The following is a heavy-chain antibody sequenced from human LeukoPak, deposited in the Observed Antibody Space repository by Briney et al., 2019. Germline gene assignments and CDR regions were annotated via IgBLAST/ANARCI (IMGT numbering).Heavy chain of an antibody. CDR1: GGTFSSYA. CDR3: ARGQQLVPYYFDY. J-gene: IGHJ4*02. D-gene: IGHD6-13*01. Sequence: SVKVSCKACGGTFSSYAISWVRQAPGQGLEWMGRIIPILGIANYAQKFQGRVTITADKSTSTAYMELSSLRSEDTAVYYCARGQQLVPYYFDYRGQGTLVTVSS. CDR2: IIPILGIA. V-gene: IGHV1-69*04.